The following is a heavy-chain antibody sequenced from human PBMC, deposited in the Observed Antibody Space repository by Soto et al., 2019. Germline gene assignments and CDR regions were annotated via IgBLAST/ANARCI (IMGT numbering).Heavy chain of an antibody. D-gene: IGHD3-16*02. CDR2: IYQSEYA. Sequence: PSESLSLTCVVSGGSVTSGGHCWSWIRQSPGKGLEWVGSIYQSEYAHYSPSLRSRVAISVDRSNNQVSLRMTSVTAADTAIYYCARGDTRLGELSHDYWGQGTLVTVSS. J-gene: IGHJ4*02. V-gene: IGHV4-30-2*06. CDR1: GGSVTSGGHC. CDR3: ARGDTRLGELSHDY.